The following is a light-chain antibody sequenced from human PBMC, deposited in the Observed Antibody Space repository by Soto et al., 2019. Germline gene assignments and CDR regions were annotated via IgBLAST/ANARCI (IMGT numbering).Light chain of an antibody. J-gene: IGKJ5*01. Sequence: DIQMTQSPSSLSASVGARVTITCRASQGISNYLAWYQPKPGQVPKLLIYAASTLNPGVPSRFSGSGSGKDFTLAISSLQAEDVATFYCQKYNSAHRYVGRGTLLDIK. CDR1: QGISNY. CDR3: QKYNSAHRY. V-gene: IGKV1-27*01. CDR2: AAS.